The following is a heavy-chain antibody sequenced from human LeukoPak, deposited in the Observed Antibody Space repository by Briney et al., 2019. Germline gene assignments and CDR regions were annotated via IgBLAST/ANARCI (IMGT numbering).Heavy chain of an antibody. CDR2: IYSGGST. V-gene: IGHV3-53*05. D-gene: IGHD6-19*01. Sequence: GGSLRLSCAASGFTVSSNYMSWVRQAPGKGLEWVSVIYSGGSTYYADAVKGRFTISRDNSKNTLYLQMNSLRAEDTAVYYCASHGHSSGWYYFDYWGQGTLVTVSS. CDR1: GFTVSSNY. J-gene: IGHJ4*02. CDR3: ASHGHSSGWYYFDY.